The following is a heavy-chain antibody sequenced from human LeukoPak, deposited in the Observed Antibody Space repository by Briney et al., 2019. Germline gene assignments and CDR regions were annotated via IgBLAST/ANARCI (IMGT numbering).Heavy chain of an antibody. D-gene: IGHD2-2*01. J-gene: IGHJ6*02. CDR2: ISAYNGNT. CDR1: GYTFTSYG. CDR3: TRDFDNPENSCPSTSCIDV. Sequence: ASVKVSCKASGYTFTSYGISWVRQAPGQGLEWMGWISAYNGNTNYAQKLQGRVTMTTDTSTTTAYMELTSLRSDDTAVYYCTRDFDNPENSCPSTSCIDVWGQGTTVTVAS. V-gene: IGHV1-18*01.